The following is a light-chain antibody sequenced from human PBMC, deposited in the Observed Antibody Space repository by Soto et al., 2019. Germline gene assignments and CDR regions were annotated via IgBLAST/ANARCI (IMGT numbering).Light chain of an antibody. CDR2: GAS. CDR1: QSVSSNY. Sequence: EIVLTQSPGTLSLSTGERATLSCRASQSVSSNYLAWYQQKPGQAHRLLIYGASSRATGIPDRFSGTGSGTDFTLIISRLEPEDFAVYYCQQYRGSPYTFGQGTKLEIK. CDR3: QQYRGSPYT. V-gene: IGKV3-20*01. J-gene: IGKJ2*01.